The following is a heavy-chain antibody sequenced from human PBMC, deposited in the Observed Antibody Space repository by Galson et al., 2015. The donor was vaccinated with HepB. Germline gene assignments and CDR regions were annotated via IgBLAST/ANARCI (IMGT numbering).Heavy chain of an antibody. V-gene: IGHV3-21*01. Sequence: SLRLSCAASGFTFSSYSMNWVRQAPGKGLEWVSSISSSSGYIYYADSVKGRFTISRDNAKNSLYLQMNSLRAEDTAVYYCARETSFLEWLLVHYFDYWGQGTLVTVSS. CDR1: GFTFSSYS. J-gene: IGHJ4*02. CDR3: ARETSFLEWLLVHYFDY. D-gene: IGHD3-3*01. CDR2: ISSSSGYI.